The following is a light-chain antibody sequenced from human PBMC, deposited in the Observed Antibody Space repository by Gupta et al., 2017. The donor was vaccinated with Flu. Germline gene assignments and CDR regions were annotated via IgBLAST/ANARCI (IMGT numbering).Light chain of an antibody. CDR2: DAS. J-gene: IGKJ4*01. CDR1: QSVSSY. V-gene: IGKV3-11*01. Sequence: PATLSLSPGERATLSCRASQSVSSYLAWYQQKPGQAPRLLIYDASNRATGIPARFSGSGSGTDFTLTISSLEPEDFAVYYCQQRSNWPPTFGGGTKVEIE. CDR3: QQRSNWPPT.